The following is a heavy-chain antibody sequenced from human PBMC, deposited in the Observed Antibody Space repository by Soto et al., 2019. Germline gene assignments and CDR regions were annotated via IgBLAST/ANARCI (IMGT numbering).Heavy chain of an antibody. D-gene: IGHD5-18*01. J-gene: IGHJ4*02. CDR3: AKSHLGAMVPFDY. CDR1: GFSFSSHS. CDR2: ISGSGGHI. Sequence: EVQLMESGGALVQPGGSLRLSCVASGFSFSSHSVTWVRQAPGKGPEWVSTISGSGGHIYYVDSVKGRFTISRDNSKNTLYLQMNSLGAEDTALYYCAKSHLGAMVPFDYWGQGTLVTVSS. V-gene: IGHV3-23*01.